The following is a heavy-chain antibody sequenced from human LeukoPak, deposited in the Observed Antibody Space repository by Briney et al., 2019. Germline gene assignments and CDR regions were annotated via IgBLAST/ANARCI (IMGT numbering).Heavy chain of an antibody. CDR3: ARTITMRFDY. Sequence: PSETLCLTCTVSGGSISSSSYYWGWIRQPPGKGLEWIGSIYYSGSPYYNPPLKSRVTISVDTSKNQFSLKLSSVTAADTAVYYCARTITMRFDYWGQGTLVTVSS. V-gene: IGHV4-39*07. CDR1: GGSISSSSYY. J-gene: IGHJ4*02. D-gene: IGHD3-22*01. CDR2: IYYSGSP.